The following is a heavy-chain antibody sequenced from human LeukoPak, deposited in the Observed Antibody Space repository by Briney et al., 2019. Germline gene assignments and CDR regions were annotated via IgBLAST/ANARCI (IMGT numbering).Heavy chain of an antibody. CDR3: ASLDTAHPSGVH. CDR1: TVTFTPGW. J-gene: IGHJ4*02. V-gene: IGHV3-7*01. D-gene: IGHD5-18*01. Sequence: EGSLRLSCEASTVTFTPGWMSWVRQAPGKGLEWVAMMKRDGGEKHYVDSVRGRFTISRDNAKNSLYLQMDSLRDEDTAVYYCASLDTAHPSGVHWGQGTLVTVSS. CDR2: MKRDGGEK.